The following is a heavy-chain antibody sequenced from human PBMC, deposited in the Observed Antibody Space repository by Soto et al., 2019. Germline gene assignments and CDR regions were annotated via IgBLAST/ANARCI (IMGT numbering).Heavy chain of an antibody. J-gene: IGHJ5*02. D-gene: IGHD3-10*01. CDR3: ARYHDPRNYGSGSHGWFAP. Sequence: LSLTCTVSGGSISSSSYYWGWIRQPPGKGLEWIGSIYYSGSTYYNPSLKSRVTISVDTSKNQFSLKLSSVTAADTAVYYCARYHDPRNYGSGSHGWFAPWGQGTLVTVSS. CDR2: IYYSGST. V-gene: IGHV4-39*01. CDR1: GGSISSSSYY.